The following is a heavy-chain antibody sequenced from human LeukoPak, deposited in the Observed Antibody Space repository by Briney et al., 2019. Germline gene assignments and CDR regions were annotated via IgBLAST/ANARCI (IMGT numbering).Heavy chain of an antibody. D-gene: IGHD6-13*01. CDR2: ISTYNGNT. CDR3: ARYSVSYGSSGHYYFDY. CDR1: RYRLTSYV. J-gene: IGHJ4*02. V-gene: IGHV1-18*01. Sequence: AAANVSRKASRYRLTSYVISWVRQAPRQGGEWMGWISTYNGNTNYAQKFQDRVTMTTDTSTSTAYMELRSLRSADTAVYYCARYSVSYGSSGHYYFDYWGQGTLVTVSS.